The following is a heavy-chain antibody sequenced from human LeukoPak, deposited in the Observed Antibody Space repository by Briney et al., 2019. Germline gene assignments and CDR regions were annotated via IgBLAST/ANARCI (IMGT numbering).Heavy chain of an antibody. CDR3: ARDFRGYFDY. V-gene: IGHV3-30*04. J-gene: IGHJ4*02. D-gene: IGHD3-10*01. Sequence: GGSLRLSCAASGFNFNSYSMHWVRQAPGKGLERVAVISYDGSNDNYADSVKGRFTISRDNSKNTLYLQMNSLRAEDTAVFYCARDFRGYFDYWGQGTLVTVSS. CDR2: ISYDGSND. CDR1: GFNFNSYS.